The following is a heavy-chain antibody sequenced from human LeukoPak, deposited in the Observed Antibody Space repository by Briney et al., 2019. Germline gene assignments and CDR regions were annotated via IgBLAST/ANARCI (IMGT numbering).Heavy chain of an antibody. Sequence: SETLSLTCTVSGGSISNYYWSWIRQPPGKGLEWIGYIYYSGTTNYSPSLKSRVTISVDTSKNQFSLKLTSVTAADTAVYYCVRDRELNYWGQGTLVTVSS. CDR2: IYYSGTT. CDR1: GGSISNYY. D-gene: IGHD1-7*01. J-gene: IGHJ4*02. V-gene: IGHV4-59*12. CDR3: VRDRELNY.